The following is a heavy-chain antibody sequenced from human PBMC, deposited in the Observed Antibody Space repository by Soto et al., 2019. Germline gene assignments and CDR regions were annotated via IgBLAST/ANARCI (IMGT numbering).Heavy chain of an antibody. Sequence: QVQLVQSGGEVKEPGASVKVSCKASGYRFSRYGINWVRQAPGQGLEWMGWVSTYDGNTQYALKFQGRITMTTDTSTNTVYLELRSLTSDDTAVYYCARDEEDANLMIVVLPGDYWGQGTLVSVSS. J-gene: IGHJ4*02. CDR3: ARDEEDANLMIVVLPGDY. V-gene: IGHV1-18*01. CDR2: VSTYDGNT. D-gene: IGHD2-21*01. CDR1: GYRFSRYG.